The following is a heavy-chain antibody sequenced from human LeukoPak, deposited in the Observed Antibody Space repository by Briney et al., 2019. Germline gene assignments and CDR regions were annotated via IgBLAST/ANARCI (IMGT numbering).Heavy chain of an antibody. J-gene: IGHJ4*02. D-gene: IGHD4-23*01. Sequence: GASVKVSCKASGGTFSSYAISWVRQTPGQGLEWMGGIIPIFGTANYAQKFQGRVTITADESTSTAYMELSSLRSEDTAVYYCARAILTTVVRPYEFDYWGQGTLVTASS. CDR3: ARAILTTVVRPYEFDY. CDR1: GGTFSSYA. CDR2: IIPIFGTA. V-gene: IGHV1-69*13.